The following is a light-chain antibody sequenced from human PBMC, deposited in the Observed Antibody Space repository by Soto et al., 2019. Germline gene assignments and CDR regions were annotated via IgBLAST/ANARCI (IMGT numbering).Light chain of an antibody. Sequence: DIQMTQSPSAMSAYVGDRVTITCRASQDISNYLVWFQQKPGKVPKRLIYAASSFQSGVPSRFIGSGSGTEFTRTISSLQPEDFATYYCLQHITYPFTFGPGTKVDFK. J-gene: IGKJ3*01. CDR3: LQHITYPFT. CDR2: AAS. V-gene: IGKV1-17*03. CDR1: QDISNY.